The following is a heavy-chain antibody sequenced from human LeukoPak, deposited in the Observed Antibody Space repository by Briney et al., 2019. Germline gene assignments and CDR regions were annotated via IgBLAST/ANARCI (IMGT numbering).Heavy chain of an antibody. Sequence: SVKVSCKASGGTFSSYAISWVRQAPGQGLEWMGGIIPIFGTANYAQKFQGRVTITADESTSTAYMELSSLRSEDTAVYYCARSEVSAEDYYDSSGYYDVFDYWGQGILVTVSS. V-gene: IGHV1-69*13. J-gene: IGHJ4*02. CDR2: IIPIFGTA. CDR1: GGTFSSYA. CDR3: ARSEVSAEDYYDSSGYYDVFDY. D-gene: IGHD3-22*01.